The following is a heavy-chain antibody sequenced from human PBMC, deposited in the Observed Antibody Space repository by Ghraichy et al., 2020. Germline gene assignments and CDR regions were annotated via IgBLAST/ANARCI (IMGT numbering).Heavy chain of an antibody. D-gene: IGHD3-3*01. CDR1: GGSISSYY. CDR3: ARFFYDFWSGSNWFDP. Sequence: SETLSLTCTVSGGSISSYYWSWIRQPPGKGLEWIGYIYYSGSTNYNPSLKSRVTISVDTSKNQFSLKLSSVTAADTAVYYCARFFYDFWSGSNWFDPWGQGTLVTVSS. V-gene: IGHV4-59*01. CDR2: IYYSGST. J-gene: IGHJ5*02.